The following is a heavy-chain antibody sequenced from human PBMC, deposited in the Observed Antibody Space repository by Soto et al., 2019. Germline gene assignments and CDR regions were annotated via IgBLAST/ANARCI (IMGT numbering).Heavy chain of an antibody. Sequence: SETLSLTCTVSGAAIDSYYWSWIRQPPGKGLEWIGYITYNGNTNYSPSLQSRVTISRDTSKNQVSLDLRSVTAADTAVYYCTKIKPGGESFDYWGQGARVTVSS. V-gene: IGHV4-59*01. CDR3: TKIKPGGESFDY. D-gene: IGHD2-21*01. CDR2: ITYNGNT. CDR1: GAAIDSYY. J-gene: IGHJ4*02.